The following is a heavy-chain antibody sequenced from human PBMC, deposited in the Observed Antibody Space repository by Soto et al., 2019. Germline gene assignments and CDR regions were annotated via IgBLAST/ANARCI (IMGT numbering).Heavy chain of an antibody. Sequence: QVQLVQSGTEEKKPGSSVKVSCKASGGTFSSSGFSWVRQAPGQGLEWMGMIVPSLDTTKYAQKFQARVTITADQFTSTAYMELSSLRSEDTAVYYCARWPQPGGTADPYAVVVWGQGTRVIVSS. CDR1: GGTFSSSG. V-gene: IGHV1-69*09. CDR2: IVPSLDTT. J-gene: IGHJ6*02. CDR3: ARWPQPGGTADPYAVVV. D-gene: IGHD2-21*02.